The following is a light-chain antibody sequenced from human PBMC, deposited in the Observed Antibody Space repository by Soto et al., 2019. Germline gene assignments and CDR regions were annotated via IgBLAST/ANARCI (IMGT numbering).Light chain of an antibody. J-gene: IGLJ1*01. Sequence: QSVLTQPASVSGSPGQSITISCTGTSSGVGGYNFVSWYQQYPGKAPKLMIHDVTSRPSGVSNRFSGSKSGTTASLTISGLQAEDEADCYCCSYASSTSYVFGTGTKVTVL. CDR1: SSGVGGYNF. CDR3: CSYASSTSYV. CDR2: DVT. V-gene: IGLV2-14*01.